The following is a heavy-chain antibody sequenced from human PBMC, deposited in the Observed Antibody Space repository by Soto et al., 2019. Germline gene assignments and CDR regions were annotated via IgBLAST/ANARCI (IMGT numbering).Heavy chain of an antibody. D-gene: IGHD6-13*01. Sequence: EVQLLESGGGLVQPGGSLRLSCAASGFTFSSYAMSWVRQAPGKWLEWVSAISGSGGSTYYADSVKGRFTISRDNSTNTLYLQMNGLRAEDTAGYICAYSSTPFDSWGRGTLVTVSS. CDR3: AYSSTPFDS. V-gene: IGHV3-23*01. CDR2: ISGSGGST. CDR1: GFTFSSYA. J-gene: IGHJ4*02.